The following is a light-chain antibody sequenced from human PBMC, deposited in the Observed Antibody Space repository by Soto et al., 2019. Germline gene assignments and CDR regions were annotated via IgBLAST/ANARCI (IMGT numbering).Light chain of an antibody. CDR2: GAS. Sequence: IVMTQSPATLSVSPGERATLSCRASQSVSSNLAWYQQKPGQAPRLLLYGASTRATGIPDRFSGSGSETEFTLTISSLQPEDFAVYYCQQYDNWPPWTFGQGTKVEIK. V-gene: IGKV3-15*01. CDR1: QSVSSN. CDR3: QQYDNWPPWT. J-gene: IGKJ1*01.